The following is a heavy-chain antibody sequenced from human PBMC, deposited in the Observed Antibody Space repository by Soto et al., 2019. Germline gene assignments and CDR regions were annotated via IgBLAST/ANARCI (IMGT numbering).Heavy chain of an antibody. D-gene: IGHD4-17*01. CDR2: IYYSGST. CDR3: ARDPGRAGVTTPR. J-gene: IGHJ4*02. V-gene: IGHV4-31*03. CDR1: SGSISSGGYY. Sequence: QVQLQESGPGLVKPSQTLSLTCTVSSGSISSGGYYWSWIRQHPGKGLEWIGYIYYSGSTYYNPSLKSRVTISVDTSKNQFSLKLSSVTAAYTAVYYCARDPGRAGVTTPRWGQGTLVTVSS.